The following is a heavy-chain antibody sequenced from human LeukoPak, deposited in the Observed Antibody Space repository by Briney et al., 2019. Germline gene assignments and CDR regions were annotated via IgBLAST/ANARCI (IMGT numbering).Heavy chain of an antibody. D-gene: IGHD3-10*02. J-gene: IGHJ3*02. CDR3: ARANRITMYAFDI. CDR2: IYYSGST. Sequence: PSETLSLTCTVSGGSISSGGYYWSWIRQHPGKGLEWIGYIYYSGSTYYNPSLKSRVTISVDTSKNQFSLKLSSVTAADTAVYYCARANRITMYAFDIWGQGTMVTVSS. CDR1: GGSISSGGYY. V-gene: IGHV4-31*03.